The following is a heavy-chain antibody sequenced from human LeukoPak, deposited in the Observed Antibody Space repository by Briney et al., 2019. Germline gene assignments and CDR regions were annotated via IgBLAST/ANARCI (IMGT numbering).Heavy chain of an antibody. CDR2: IYTDGST. CDR3: AKDGSYRYPYYSDY. V-gene: IGHV3-53*01. D-gene: IGHD3-16*02. Sequence: GGSLRLSCVASGFTVSSHYMSWVRQAPGKGLEWVSAIYTDGSTYYADSVKGRLTISRDNSKNTLFLQMSSLRAEDTAVDYCAKDGSYRYPYYSDYWGQGTLVTVSS. CDR1: GFTVSSHY. J-gene: IGHJ4*02.